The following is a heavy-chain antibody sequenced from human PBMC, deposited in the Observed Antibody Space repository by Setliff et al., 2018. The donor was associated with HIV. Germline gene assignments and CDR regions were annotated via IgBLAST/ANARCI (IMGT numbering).Heavy chain of an antibody. CDR2: INHYGGT. V-gene: IGHV4-34*01. Sequence: SETLSLTCAIYGGSFSNYYWTWIRQPPGKGLEWIGEINHYGGTNYNPSLKSRVTMSVDTSKNQFSLRLSSVTAEDTAVYYCAREYYYGSGSSFDPWGQGTLVTVSS. CDR1: GGSFSNYY. J-gene: IGHJ5*02. CDR3: AREYYYGSGSSFDP. D-gene: IGHD3-10*01.